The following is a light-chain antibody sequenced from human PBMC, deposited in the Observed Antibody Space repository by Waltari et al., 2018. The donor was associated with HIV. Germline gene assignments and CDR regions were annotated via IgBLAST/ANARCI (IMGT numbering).Light chain of an antibody. CDR3: SSYAGSGNLLL. CDR1: SNDIGPYNY. CDR2: EVN. V-gene: IGLV2-8*01. J-gene: IGLJ6*01. Sequence: QSALTQPPAASGSPGPSVTISCTGTSNDIGPYNYVPWYQQHPDKAPGLLIYEVNKRPSGVPGRFSGSKSGNTASLTVSGLQAEDEADYYCSSYAGSGNLLLFGGGTKVTVL.